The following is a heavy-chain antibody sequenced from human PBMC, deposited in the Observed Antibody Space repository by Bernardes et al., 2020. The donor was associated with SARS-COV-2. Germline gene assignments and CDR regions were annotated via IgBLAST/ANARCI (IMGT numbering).Heavy chain of an antibody. CDR3: ARSAGMDV. V-gene: IGHV3-7*03. Sequence: GGSLRLSCSGSGFAFSYSWITWVRQAPGKGLEWVANIQRDGSETSYVDSVKGRFTISRDNAKNLVFLKMNSLRAGKTAVFYCARSAGMDVWGQGTMVTVSS. J-gene: IGHJ6*02. CDR1: GFAFSYSW. CDR2: IQRDGSET.